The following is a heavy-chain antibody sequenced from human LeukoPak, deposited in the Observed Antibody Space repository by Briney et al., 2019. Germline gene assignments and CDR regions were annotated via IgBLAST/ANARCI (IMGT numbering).Heavy chain of an antibody. CDR1: GFTFSSYG. V-gene: IGHV3-23*01. J-gene: IGHJ4*02. CDR2: ISGSGGST. CDR3: AKDRGRAVAGLFDY. Sequence: GGTLRLSCAASGFTFSSYGMSWVRQAPGKGLEWVSAISGSGGSTYYADSVKGRFTISRDNSKNTLYLQMNSLTVEDTAVYYCAKDRGRAVAGLFDYWGQGTLVTVSS. D-gene: IGHD6-19*01.